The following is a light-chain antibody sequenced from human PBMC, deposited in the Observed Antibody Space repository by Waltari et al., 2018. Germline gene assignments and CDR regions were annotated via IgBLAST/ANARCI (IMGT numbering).Light chain of an antibody. J-gene: IGKJ1*01. CDR3: QHYDSWT. CDR2: QAS. CDR1: QSISRW. Sequence: DIQMTQSPSTLSASVGDRVTITCRASQSISRWVAWYQQKQWKAPKVLIYQASSLESGVPSRVSGSGSGTECTLTISSLQPDDFATYYCQHYDSWTFGQGTKVEIK. V-gene: IGKV1-5*03.